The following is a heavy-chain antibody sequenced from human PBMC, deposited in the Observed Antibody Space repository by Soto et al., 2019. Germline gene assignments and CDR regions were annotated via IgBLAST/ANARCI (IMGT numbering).Heavy chain of an antibody. Sequence: EVRLVESGGGLVQPGGSLRVSCVVSGFTLSDYYMDWVRQAPGEGLEWIAGSRSQIKSYRTEYAASVRGRFVVSRDDSTNSFFLQMNSLKIDDTAIYYCARGGKEPLTHWFIDYWGQGTLVTVSS. CDR2: SRSQIKSYRT. V-gene: IGHV3-72*01. D-gene: IGHD3-10*01. J-gene: IGHJ4*02. CDR1: GFTLSDYY. CDR3: ARGGKEPLTHWFIDY.